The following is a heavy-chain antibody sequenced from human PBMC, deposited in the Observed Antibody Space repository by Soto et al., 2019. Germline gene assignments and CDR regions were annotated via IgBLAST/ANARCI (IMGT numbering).Heavy chain of an antibody. CDR2: ISGSGGST. D-gene: IGHD3-3*01. CDR1: GFTFSSYA. J-gene: IGHJ6*02. Sequence: GGSLRLSCAASGFTFSSYAMSWVRQAPGKGLEWVSAISGSGGSTYYADSVKGRFTISRDNSKNTLYLQMNSLRAEDTAVYYCAKGTIFGVAQRYGMDVWGQGTTVTVSS. CDR3: AKGTIFGVAQRYGMDV. V-gene: IGHV3-23*01.